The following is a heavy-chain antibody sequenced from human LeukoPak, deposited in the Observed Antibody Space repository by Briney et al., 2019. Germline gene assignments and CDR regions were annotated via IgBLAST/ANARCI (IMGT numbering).Heavy chain of an antibody. V-gene: IGHV3-15*01. CDR2: IKSKTDGGTT. J-gene: IGHJ6*03. D-gene: IGHD3-3*01. CDR3: TTAYYDFWSGYYYYYMDV. CDR1: GFTFCNAR. Sequence: GGSLRLSCAASGFTFCNARMSWVRQAPGKGLEWVGRIKSKTDGGTTDYAAPVKGRFTISRDDSKNTLYLQMNSLKTEDTAVYYCTTAYYDFWSGYYYYYMDVWGKGTTVTVSS.